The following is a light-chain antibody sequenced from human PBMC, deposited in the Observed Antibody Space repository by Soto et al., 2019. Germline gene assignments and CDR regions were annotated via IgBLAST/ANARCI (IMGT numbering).Light chain of an antibody. CDR1: QDISNY. Sequence: DIQMTQSPSSLSASVGDRVTITCQASQDISNYLNWYQQKPGKAPKLLIYAASSLQSGVPSRFSGSGSGTDFTLTISSLQPEDFATYYCQQSYSSPATFGGGTKV. CDR3: QQSYSSPAT. CDR2: AAS. J-gene: IGKJ4*01. V-gene: IGKV1-39*01.